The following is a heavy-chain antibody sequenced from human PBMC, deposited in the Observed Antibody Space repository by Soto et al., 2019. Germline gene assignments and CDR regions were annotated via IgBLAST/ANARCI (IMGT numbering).Heavy chain of an antibody. Sequence: RASVKVSCKASGYTFTGYYMHWVRQAPGQGLEWMGWINPNSGGTNYAQKFQGRVTMTRDTSISTAYMELSRLRSDDTAVYYCARGRGYSYGLGYYYYGMDVWGQGTTVTVSS. V-gene: IGHV1-2*02. J-gene: IGHJ6*02. CDR1: GYTFTGYY. D-gene: IGHD5-18*01. CDR3: ARGRGYSYGLGYYYYGMDV. CDR2: INPNSGGT.